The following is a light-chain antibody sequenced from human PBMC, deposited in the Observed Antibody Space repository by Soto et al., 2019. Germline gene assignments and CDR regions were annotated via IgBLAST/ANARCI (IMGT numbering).Light chain of an antibody. CDR2: DAS. J-gene: IGKJ1*01. CDR3: QQYSAFWGT. Sequence: DIQMTQPPSTLSASVGDRVTITCRASQSVSSWLAWYQQKPGKAPKLLIYDASTLESGVPSRFSGSGSGTEFTLTICSLQPDDFATYFCQQYSAFWGTVGQGTKVEIK. CDR1: QSVSSW. V-gene: IGKV1-5*01.